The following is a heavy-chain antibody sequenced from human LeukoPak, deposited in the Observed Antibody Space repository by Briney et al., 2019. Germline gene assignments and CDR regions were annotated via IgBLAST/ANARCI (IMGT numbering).Heavy chain of an antibody. CDR3: ARVTALWLLLRRGYYFDY. V-gene: IGHV1-2*02. J-gene: IGHJ4*02. CDR1: GYTFTGYC. CDR2: INPNSGGT. D-gene: IGHD3-22*01. Sequence: GASVKVSCKASGYTFTGYCMHWVRQAPGQGLEWMGWINPNSGGTNYAQKFQGRVTMTRDTSISTAYMELSRLRSDDTAVYYCARVTALWLLLRRGYYFDYWGQGTLVTVSS.